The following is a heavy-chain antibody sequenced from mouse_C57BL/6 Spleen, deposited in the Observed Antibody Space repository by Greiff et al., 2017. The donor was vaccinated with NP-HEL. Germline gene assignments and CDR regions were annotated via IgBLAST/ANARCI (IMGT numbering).Heavy chain of an antibody. Sequence: EVMLVESGAGLVKPGGSVKLSCAASGFTFSSYTMPWVRQTPEKRLEWVATISRGGGNTYYPDSVKGRFTFTRDNANNTLYLQLSSLSSEDTALCYCGGIYYGSINWYFDVWGTGTTVTVSS. CDR3: GGIYYGSINWYFDV. CDR1: GFTFSSYT. D-gene: IGHD1-1*01. CDR2: ISRGGGNT. J-gene: IGHJ1*03. V-gene: IGHV5-9*01.